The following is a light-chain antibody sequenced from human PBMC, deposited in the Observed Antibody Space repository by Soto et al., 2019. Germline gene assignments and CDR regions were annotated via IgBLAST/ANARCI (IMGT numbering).Light chain of an antibody. CDR3: QQRSNWPRT. V-gene: IGKV3D-20*02. CDR1: QSVSSSY. CDR2: DAS. J-gene: IGKJ1*01. Sequence: EIVLTQSPGTLSLSPGARATLSCRASQSVSSSYLAWYQQKPGQAPRLLIYDASNRATGIPARFSGSGSGTDFTLTISSLEPEDFAVYDGQQRSNWPRTFGQGTKVDI.